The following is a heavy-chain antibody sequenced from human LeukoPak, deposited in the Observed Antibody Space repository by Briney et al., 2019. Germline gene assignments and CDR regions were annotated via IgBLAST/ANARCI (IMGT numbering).Heavy chain of an antibody. J-gene: IGHJ2*01. D-gene: IGHD6-19*01. CDR2: IYYSGST. CDR3: ARGGGALAGFSVDL. CDR1: GGSISSSSYY. V-gene: IGHV4-39*07. Sequence: SETLSLTCTVSGGSISSSSYYWGWIRQPPGKGLEWIGSIYYSGSTYSNPSLKSRLTMSVDTSKNQFSLRLSSVTAADTAVYYCARGGGALAGFSVDLWGRGTLVTVSS.